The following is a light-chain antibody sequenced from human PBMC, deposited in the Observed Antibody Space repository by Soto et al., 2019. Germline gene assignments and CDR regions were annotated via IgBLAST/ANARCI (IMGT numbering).Light chain of an antibody. J-gene: IGKJ5*01. V-gene: IGKV1-9*01. CDR2: STS. Sequence: DIQLTQSPSSLSASVGDRITITCRASQGISGYLAWYQQKPGKVPKLLIYSTSTLRSGVPSRFSGSASGTEFTLSISGLQPEDFATYYCQQLNTYLITFGQGTRLEIK. CDR1: QGISGY. CDR3: QQLNTYLIT.